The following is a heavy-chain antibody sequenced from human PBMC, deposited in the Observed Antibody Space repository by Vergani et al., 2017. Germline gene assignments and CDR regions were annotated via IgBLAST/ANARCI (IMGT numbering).Heavy chain of an antibody. J-gene: IGHJ4*02. CDR3: TTDGIVVIPDSSDWTYFFHY. Sequence: EVQLVESGGGLVTPGGSLRLSCAASGLPFSNAWMSWVRQAPGKGLEWVGRIKSKTDGGTTDYAAPVKGRFTISRDDSKNTLYLQMNSLKTEDTAVYYCTTDGIVVIPDSSDWTYFFHYWGQGTLVTVSS. CDR1: GLPFSNAW. CDR2: IKSKTDGGTT. V-gene: IGHV3-15*01. D-gene: IGHD6-19*01.